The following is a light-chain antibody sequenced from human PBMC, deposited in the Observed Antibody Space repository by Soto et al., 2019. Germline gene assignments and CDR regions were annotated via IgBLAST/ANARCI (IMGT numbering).Light chain of an antibody. V-gene: IGLV2-8*01. CDR1: SRDVGGYNR. CDR2: EVS. J-gene: IGLJ2*01. CDR3: SSISGSDVV. Sequence: QSALTQPPSASGSPGQSVTISCTGTSRDVGGYNRVSWYQQHPGKAPKLMIYEVSKRPSGVPDRFSGSKSANTASLTVSGLQAEDKGDYSCSSISGSDVVFGGGTKLTVL.